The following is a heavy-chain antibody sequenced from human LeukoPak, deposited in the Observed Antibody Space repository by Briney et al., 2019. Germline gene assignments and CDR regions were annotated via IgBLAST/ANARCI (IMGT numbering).Heavy chain of an antibody. D-gene: IGHD6-19*01. Sequence: SETLSLTCTVSGGSISSYYWSWIRQPPGKGLEWIGYIYYSGATNYNPSLKSRLTISLDTSKSQFSLRLSSVTAADTAVYYCASDGPGKWLVIWGQGTLVTVSS. V-gene: IGHV4-59*01. CDR3: ASDGPGKWLVI. CDR1: GGSISSYY. J-gene: IGHJ4*02. CDR2: IYYSGAT.